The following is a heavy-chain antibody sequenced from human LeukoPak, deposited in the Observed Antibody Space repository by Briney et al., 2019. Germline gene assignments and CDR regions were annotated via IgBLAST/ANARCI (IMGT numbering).Heavy chain of an antibody. Sequence: GASVKVSCKASGYTFTSYGISWVRQAPGQGLEWMGRIIPILGIANYAQKFQGRVTITADKSTSTAYMELSSLRSEDTGVYYCARDLDHSGNYHTFDYWGQGTLVTVSS. D-gene: IGHD1-26*01. CDR3: ARDLDHSGNYHTFDY. CDR2: IIPILGIA. J-gene: IGHJ4*02. CDR1: GYTFTSYG. V-gene: IGHV1-69*04.